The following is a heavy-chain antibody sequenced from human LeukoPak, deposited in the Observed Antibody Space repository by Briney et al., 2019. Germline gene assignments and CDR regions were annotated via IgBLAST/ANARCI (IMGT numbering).Heavy chain of an antibody. D-gene: IGHD3-10*01. J-gene: IGHJ5*02. CDR2: ISTSGSYI. CDR1: GLTFSNCN. CDR3: ATDLIHYYASGAKT. V-gene: IGHV3-21*01. Sequence: GGSLRLSCAASGLTFSNCNTNWVRQAPGKGLEWVSSISTSGSYIYYANSMKGRFTISRDNAKNSLYLQMNSLRVEDSAVYYCATDLIHYYASGAKTWGQGTLVTVSS.